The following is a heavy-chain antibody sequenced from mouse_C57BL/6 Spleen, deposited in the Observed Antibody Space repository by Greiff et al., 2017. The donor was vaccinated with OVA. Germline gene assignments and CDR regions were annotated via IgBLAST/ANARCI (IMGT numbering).Heavy chain of an antibody. J-gene: IGHJ1*03. CDR1: GFSLTSYG. V-gene: IGHV2-6*03. CDR3: ARSYDGYSHWYFDV. D-gene: IGHD2-3*01. Sequence: VKLMESGPGLVAPSQSLSITCTVSGFSLTSYGVPWVRQPPGKGLEWLVVIWSDGSTTYNSALKSRLSISKDNSKSQVFLKMNSLQTDDTAMYYCARSYDGYSHWYFDVWGTGTTVTVSS. CDR2: IWSDGST.